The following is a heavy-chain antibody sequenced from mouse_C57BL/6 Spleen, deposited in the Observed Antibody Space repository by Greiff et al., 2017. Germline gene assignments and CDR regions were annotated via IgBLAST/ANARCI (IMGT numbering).Heavy chain of an antibody. J-gene: IGHJ2*01. V-gene: IGHV3-6*01. CDR3: AREDDCSNYFDY. D-gene: IGHD2-5*01. Sequence: EVQLLESGPGLVKPSQSLSLTCPVSGYSITSGYYWNWIRQLPGNKLECMGFISYDGSHNYNPSLQNRISITRDTSKNQFFQKVNSVTTEDTATDYCAREDDCSNYFDYWGQGTTLTVSS. CDR2: ISYDGSH. CDR1: GYSITSGYY.